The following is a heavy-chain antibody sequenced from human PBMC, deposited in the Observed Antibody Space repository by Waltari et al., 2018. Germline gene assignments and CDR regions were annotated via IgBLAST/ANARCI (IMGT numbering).Heavy chain of an antibody. J-gene: IGHJ4*02. D-gene: IGHD1-26*01. Sequence: QVQLQQWGAGLLKPSETLSLTCGVSGGSFSGYYWGWIRQPPGKGLGWIGEVDHGGRATYHPSLKSRVTMSVDTSSNQFSLKMIAVTAADTAVYYCARGNGGYSDWGPGALVAVSS. CDR2: VDHGGRA. V-gene: IGHV4-34*02. CDR3: ARGNGGYSD. CDR1: GGSFSGYY.